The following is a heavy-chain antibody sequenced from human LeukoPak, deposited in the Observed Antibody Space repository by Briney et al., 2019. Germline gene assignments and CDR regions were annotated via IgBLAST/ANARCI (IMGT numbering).Heavy chain of an antibody. CDR3: ARWAGVTDY. Sequence: GGSLRLSCAASGFTFENYWMSWVRQAPGKGPEWVANIKQDGSVEHYLDSVKGRYTISRDNAKNSLILQMNSLRAEDTAVYYCARWAGVTDYWGQGTLVIVSA. CDR1: GFTFENYW. CDR2: IKQDGSVE. D-gene: IGHD5-18*01. J-gene: IGHJ4*02. V-gene: IGHV3-7*01.